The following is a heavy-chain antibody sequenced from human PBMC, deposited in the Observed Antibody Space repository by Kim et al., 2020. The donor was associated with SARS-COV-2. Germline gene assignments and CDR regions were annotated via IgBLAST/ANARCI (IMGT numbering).Heavy chain of an antibody. D-gene: IGHD2-21*02. Sequence: SETLSLTCAVYGGSFSGYYWSWIRQSPGKGLEWIGEINHSGSTNYNPSLKSRVTISVDTSKNQFSLKLSSVTAADTAVYYCASSREGMVTAISSGMDVWGQGTTVTVSS. J-gene: IGHJ6*02. V-gene: IGHV4-34*01. CDR1: GGSFSGYY. CDR3: ASSREGMVTAISSGMDV. CDR2: INHSGST.